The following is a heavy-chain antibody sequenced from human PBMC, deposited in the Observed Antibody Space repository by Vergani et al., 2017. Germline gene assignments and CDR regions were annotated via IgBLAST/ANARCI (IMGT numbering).Heavy chain of an antibody. CDR1: GFTFDDSG. CDR3: ARREYSSGRGYFDY. J-gene: IGHJ4*02. D-gene: IGHD6-19*01. V-gene: IGHV3-20*04. Sequence: EVQLVESGGGVVRPGGSLRLSCAASGFTFDDSGMSWVRQAPGKGLEWVSGLNDNGGSPGYADSVKGRFTISRDNAKNFLYLQMNSLRGDDTALYFCARREYSSGRGYFDYWGQGTLVTVSS. CDR2: LNDNGGSP.